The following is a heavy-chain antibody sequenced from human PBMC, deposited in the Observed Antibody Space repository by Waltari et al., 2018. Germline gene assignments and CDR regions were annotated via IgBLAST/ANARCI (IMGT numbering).Heavy chain of an antibody. D-gene: IGHD3-22*01. J-gene: IGHJ4*02. Sequence: EVQLVESGGGLVQPGGSLRLSCATSGFTFSSYWMHWVRQAPGKGLGWFSRINSDGSSTSYADSVKGRFTISRDNAKNTLYLQMNSLRAEDTAVYYCARGYYYDSSLDYWGQGTLVTVSS. V-gene: IGHV3-74*01. CDR2: INSDGSST. CDR1: GFTFSSYW. CDR3: ARGYYYDSSLDY.